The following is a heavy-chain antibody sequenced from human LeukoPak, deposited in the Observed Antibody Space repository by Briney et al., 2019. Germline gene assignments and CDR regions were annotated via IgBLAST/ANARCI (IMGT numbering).Heavy chain of an antibody. CDR2: IYYSGST. V-gene: IGHV4-59*08. CDR1: GGSISSYY. D-gene: IGHD5-18*01. CDR3: ARTGGYGYGSFDY. J-gene: IGHJ4*02. Sequence: SETLSLTCTVPGGSISSYYWSWIRQPPGKGLEWIGYIYYSGSTNYNPSLKSRVTISVDTSKNQFSLKLSSVTAADTAVYYCARTGGYGYGSFDYWGQGTLVTVSS.